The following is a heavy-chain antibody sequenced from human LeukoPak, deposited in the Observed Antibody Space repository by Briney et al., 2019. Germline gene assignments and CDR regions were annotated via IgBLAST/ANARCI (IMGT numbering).Heavy chain of an antibody. CDR3: ATDPWGVGAHSAFDI. Sequence: ASVKVSCKVSGYTLTELSMHWVRQAPGKGLEWMGGFDPEDGETIYAQKFQGRVTMTEDTSTDTAYMELSSLRSEATAVYYCATDPWGVGAHSAFDIWGQGTMVTVSS. V-gene: IGHV1-24*01. J-gene: IGHJ3*02. CDR2: FDPEDGET. D-gene: IGHD1-26*01. CDR1: GYTLTELS.